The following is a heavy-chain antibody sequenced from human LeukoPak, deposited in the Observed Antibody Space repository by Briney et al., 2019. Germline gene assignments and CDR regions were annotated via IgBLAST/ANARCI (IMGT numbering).Heavy chain of an antibody. V-gene: IGHV4-30-4*08. D-gene: IGHD3-3*01. J-gene: IGHJ4*02. CDR2: IYYGGST. CDR3: ARGTPGRYDFWSGYSV. Sequence: PSETLSLTCTVSGGSISSGDYYWSWIRQPPGKGLEWIGYIYYGGSTYYNPSLKSRVTISVGTSKNQFSLKLSSVTAADTAVYYCARGTPGRYDFWSGYSVWGQGTLVTVSS. CDR1: GGSISSGDYY.